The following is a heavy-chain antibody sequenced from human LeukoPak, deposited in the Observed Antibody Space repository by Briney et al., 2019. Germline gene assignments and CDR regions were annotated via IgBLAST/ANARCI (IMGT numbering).Heavy chain of an antibody. J-gene: IGHJ4*02. CDR2: IYYSGST. CDR3: ARAGRFWSGYRYYFDY. V-gene: IGHV4-59*12. Sequence: SETLSLTCTVSGGSISSYYWSWIRQPPGKGLEWIGYIYYSGSTNYNPSLKSRVTISVDTSKNQFSLKLSSVTAADTAVYYCARAGRFWSGYRYYFDYWGQGTLVTVSS. CDR1: GGSISSYY. D-gene: IGHD3-3*01.